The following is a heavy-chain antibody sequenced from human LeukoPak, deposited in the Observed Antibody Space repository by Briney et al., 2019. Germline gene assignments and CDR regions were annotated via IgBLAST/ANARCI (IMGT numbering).Heavy chain of an antibody. D-gene: IGHD1-7*01. CDR1: GFTFSSYG. J-gene: IGHJ4*02. CDR2: IIGGSERT. V-gene: IGHV3-23*01. Sequence: GGALRVSCAASGFTFSSYGMHLVRQAPGKGLEWVSGIIGGSERTFYAESVKGRFTMSRDNSKNTLYLHMNSLRVEDSAVYYCAKDPAHSWNWSFHYWGQGTLVTVSS. CDR3: AKDPAHSWNWSFHY.